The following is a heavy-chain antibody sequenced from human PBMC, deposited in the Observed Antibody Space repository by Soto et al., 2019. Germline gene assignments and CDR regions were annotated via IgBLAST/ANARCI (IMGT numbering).Heavy chain of an antibody. CDR3: AKPNGPLNYGVAY. Sequence: GGSLRLSCAASGFTFSSYGMHWVRQAPGKGLEWVAVISYDGSNKYYAGSVKGRFTISRDNSKNTLYLQMNSLRAEDTAVYYCAKPNGPLNYGVAYWGQGTLVTVSS. D-gene: IGHD4-17*01. CDR2: ISYDGSNK. V-gene: IGHV3-30*18. CDR1: GFTFSSYG. J-gene: IGHJ4*02.